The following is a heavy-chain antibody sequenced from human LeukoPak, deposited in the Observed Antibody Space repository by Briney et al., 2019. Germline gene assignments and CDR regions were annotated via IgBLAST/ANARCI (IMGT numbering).Heavy chain of an antibody. CDR3: ARHFVTFPHYFDY. CDR2: IYDNGST. Sequence: KPSETLSLTCTVSGRSISSYYWNWIRQPPGKGLEWIGYIYDNGSTSYNPSLKSRVTISVDTSKNRFSLKLSSVTAADTAVYYCARHFVTFPHYFDYWGQGTLVTVSS. CDR1: GRSISSYY. V-gene: IGHV4-59*08. D-gene: IGHD2-21*01. J-gene: IGHJ4*02.